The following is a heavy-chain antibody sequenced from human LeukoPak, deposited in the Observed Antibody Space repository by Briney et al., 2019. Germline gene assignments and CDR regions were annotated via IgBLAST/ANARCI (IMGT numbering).Heavy chain of an antibody. CDR3: AKESGSTGYFDH. CDR2: ISSSGTTI. Sequence: GGSLRLSCAASGFTFSSYGMNWVRQAPGEGLEWVSYISSSGTTIYYADSVKGRFTISRDDSKNTLYLQMNSLRAEDTAVYYCAKESGSTGYFDHWGQGTLVTVSA. J-gene: IGHJ4*02. CDR1: GFTFSSYG. V-gene: IGHV3-48*01. D-gene: IGHD3-22*01.